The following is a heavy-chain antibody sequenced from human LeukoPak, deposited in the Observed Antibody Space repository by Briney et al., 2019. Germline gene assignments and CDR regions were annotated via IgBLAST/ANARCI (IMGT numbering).Heavy chain of an antibody. CDR1: GFGFGDYT. CDR3: ARDIYDSGDFRGDF. V-gene: IGHV3-43*01. D-gene: IGHD3-22*01. J-gene: IGHJ4*02. Sequence: GGSLRLSCAVSGFGFGDYTMHWVRQPPGKGLEWVSLISWNSGSIKYTESVKGRFTISRDNSKNSLYLQMSSLRTEDTALYYCARDIYDSGDFRGDFWGQGTLVTVSS. CDR2: ISWNSGSI.